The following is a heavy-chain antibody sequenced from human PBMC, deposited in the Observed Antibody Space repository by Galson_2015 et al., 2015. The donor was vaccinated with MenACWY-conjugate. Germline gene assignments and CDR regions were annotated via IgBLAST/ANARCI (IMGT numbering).Heavy chain of an antibody. V-gene: IGHV1-18*01. CDR1: GYTFTSYG. J-gene: IGHJ6*02. CDR3: ARDGSCSGGSCYSETYYYYGMDV. Sequence: SVKVSCKASGYTFTSYGISWVRQAPGQGLEWMGWISAYNGNRKYAQKLQGRVTMTTDTYTSTAYMELRSLRSDDTAVYYCARDGSCSGGSCYSETYYYYGMDVWGQGTTVTVSS. CDR2: ISAYNGNR. D-gene: IGHD2-15*01.